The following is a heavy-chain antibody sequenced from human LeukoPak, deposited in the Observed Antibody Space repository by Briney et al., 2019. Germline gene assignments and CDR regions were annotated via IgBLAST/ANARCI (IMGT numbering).Heavy chain of an antibody. Sequence: SETLSLTCAVYGGSFSGYYWSWIRQPPGKGLEWIGEINHSGSTNYNPSLKSRVTIPVDTSKNQFSLKLSSVTAADTAVYYCARGRYSSSWYSRGLGYWGRGTLVTVSS. D-gene: IGHD6-13*01. V-gene: IGHV4-34*01. CDR1: GGSFSGYY. CDR2: INHSGST. J-gene: IGHJ4*02. CDR3: ARGRYSSSWYSRGLGY.